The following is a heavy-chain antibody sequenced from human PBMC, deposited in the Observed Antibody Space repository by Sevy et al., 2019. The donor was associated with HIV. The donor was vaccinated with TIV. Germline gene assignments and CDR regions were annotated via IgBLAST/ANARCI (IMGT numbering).Heavy chain of an antibody. CDR3: THNFYDYVWGSYNQY. V-gene: IGHV3-73*01. CDR2: IRSKANSYAT. J-gene: IGHJ4*02. Sequence: GGSLRLSCAASTFTFHTYVMSWVRQASGKGLEWVGRIRSKANSYATAYAASVKGRFTISRDDSKNTAYLQMNSLKTEDTAVYYCTHNFYDYVWGSYNQYWGQGTLVTVSS. D-gene: IGHD3-16*01. CDR1: TFTFHTYV.